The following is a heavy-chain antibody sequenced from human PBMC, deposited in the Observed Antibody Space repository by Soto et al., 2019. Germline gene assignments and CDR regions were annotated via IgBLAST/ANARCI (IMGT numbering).Heavy chain of an antibody. CDR1: GGSISSYY. V-gene: IGHV4-59*01. CDR2: VDYTGST. Sequence: QVQLQESGPGLVKPSETLSLTCTVSGGSISSYYWSWIRQPPGKGLEWIGYVDYTGSTNYNPSLKSRVTISVDTSKTQFSLKLSSVTAADTAVYYCAKDRGRLQHYYYGMDVWGQGTTVTVSS. CDR3: AKDRGRLQHYYYGMDV. D-gene: IGHD4-4*01. J-gene: IGHJ6*02.